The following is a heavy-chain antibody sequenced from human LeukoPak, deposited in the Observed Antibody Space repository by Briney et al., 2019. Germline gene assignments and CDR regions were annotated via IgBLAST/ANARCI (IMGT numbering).Heavy chain of an antibody. V-gene: IGHV3-30*04. CDR3: ASMGEEWPDY. Sequence: YPGGSLRLSCAASGFTFSSYAMHWVRQAPGKGLEWVAVISYDGSNKYYADSVKGRFTISRDNSKNTLYPQMNSLRAEDTAVYYCASMGEEWPDYWGQGTLVTVSS. CDR2: ISYDGSNK. CDR1: GFTFSSYA. D-gene: IGHD3-3*01. J-gene: IGHJ4*02.